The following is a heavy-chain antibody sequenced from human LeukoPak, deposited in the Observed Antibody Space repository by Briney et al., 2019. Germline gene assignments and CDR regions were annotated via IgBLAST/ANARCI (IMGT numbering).Heavy chain of an antibody. J-gene: IGHJ3*01. CDR1: GDTFSSYA. CDR3: ANDREYYDNSAYPNDAYDL. CDR2: IKTDNTHT. V-gene: IGHV1-18*01. Sequence: ASVKVSCKASGDTFSSYAISWARQAPGQGLEWMGWIKTDNTHTNYAQSLQGRVTLTTDTSTSTAYMELRSLRSDDTAVYYCANDREYYDNSAYPNDAYDLWGQGTMVTVSS. D-gene: IGHD3-22*01.